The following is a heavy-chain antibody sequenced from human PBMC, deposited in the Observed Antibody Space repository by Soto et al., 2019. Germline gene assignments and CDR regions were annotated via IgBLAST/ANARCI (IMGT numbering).Heavy chain of an antibody. J-gene: IGHJ4*02. D-gene: IGHD3-16*01. V-gene: IGHV3-7*01. CDR1: GFTFSSYW. CDR3: ARVRVYYDYVWGSYVPFFDY. Sequence: VGSLRLSCAASGFTFSSYWMSWVRQAPGKGLEWVANIKQDGSEKYYVDSVKGRFTISRDNAKNSLYLQMNSLRAEDTAVYYCARVRVYYDYVWGSYVPFFDYWGQGTLVTVSS. CDR2: IKQDGSEK.